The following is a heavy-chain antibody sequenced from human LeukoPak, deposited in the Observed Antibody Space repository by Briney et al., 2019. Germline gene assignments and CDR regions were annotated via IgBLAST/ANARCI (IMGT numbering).Heavy chain of an antibody. D-gene: IGHD3-3*01. V-gene: IGHV1-8*03. Sequence: ASVKVSCKASGYTFTSYDINWVRQATGQGLEWMGWMNPNSGNTGYAQKFQGRVTITRNTSISTAYMELSSLRSKDTAVYYCARGRTVRLCGVVINNWFDPWGQGTLVTVSS. CDR1: GYTFTSYD. J-gene: IGHJ5*02. CDR2: MNPNSGNT. CDR3: ARGRTVRLCGVVINNWFDP.